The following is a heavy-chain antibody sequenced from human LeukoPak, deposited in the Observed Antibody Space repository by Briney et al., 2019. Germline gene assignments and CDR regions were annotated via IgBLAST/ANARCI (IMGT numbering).Heavy chain of an antibody. V-gene: IGHV4-39*01. J-gene: IGHJ5*02. D-gene: IGHD3-22*01. Sequence: PSETLSLTCTVSGGSISISSYYWGWIRQRPGKGLEWIGSIYYSGSTYYNPSLKSRVTISVDTSKNQFSLKLSSVTAADTAVYYCARHPINTYYYDSSGWAWGQGTLVTVSS. CDR2: IYYSGST. CDR1: GGSISISSYY. CDR3: ARHPINTYYYDSSGWA.